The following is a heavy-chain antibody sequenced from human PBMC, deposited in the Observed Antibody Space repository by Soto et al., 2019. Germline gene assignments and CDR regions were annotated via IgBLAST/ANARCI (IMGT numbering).Heavy chain of an antibody. CDR3: ARGLNYYGSGSYNY. J-gene: IGHJ4*02. CDR2: ISSSSSFT. CDR1: GFIFSDYY. V-gene: IGHV3-11*05. Sequence: GGSLRLSCAASGFIFSDYYMSWIRQAPGKGLEWLSYISSSSSFTNYADSVKGRFSISRDNAKNSLYLQMSRLRSDDTAVYYCARGLNYYGSGSYNYWGQGTLVTVSS. D-gene: IGHD3-10*01.